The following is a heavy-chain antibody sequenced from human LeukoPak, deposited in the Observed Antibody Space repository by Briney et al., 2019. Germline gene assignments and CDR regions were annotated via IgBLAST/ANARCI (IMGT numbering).Heavy chain of an antibody. D-gene: IGHD6-13*01. V-gene: IGHV3-48*03. J-gene: IGHJ4*02. CDR2: ISGSGSPR. Sequence: GGSLRLSCAASGFIFNNYEMNWVRQAPGKGLEWVSSISGSGSPRYYADSVKGGFIISRDNAKDSVSLQMNSLRAEDTAVYFCARDRGISAGSDFDYWGQGTLVTVSS. CDR3: ARDRGISAGSDFDY. CDR1: GFIFNNYE.